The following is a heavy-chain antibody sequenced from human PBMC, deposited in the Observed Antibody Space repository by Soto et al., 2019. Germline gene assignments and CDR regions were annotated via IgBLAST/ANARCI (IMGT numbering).Heavy chain of an antibody. V-gene: IGHV4-31*03. CDR1: GGSISSGDYY. CDR3: ARCIEGWYQGRNYYGMDV. Sequence: SETLSLTCTVTGGSISSGDYYWSWIRQLPGKDLEWIAYIYYNGNTYYTPSLKSRATISLDTSRNQFFLNLNSVTAADTAVYYCARCIEGWYQGRNYYGMDVWGQATTVT. D-gene: IGHD6-19*01. J-gene: IGHJ6*02. CDR2: IYYNGNT.